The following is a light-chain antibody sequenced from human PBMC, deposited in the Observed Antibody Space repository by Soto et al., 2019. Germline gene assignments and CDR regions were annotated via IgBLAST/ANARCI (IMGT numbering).Light chain of an antibody. J-gene: IGLJ2*01. V-gene: IGLV4-69*01. CDR2: LNSDGSH. CDR1: SGHSSYA. Sequence: QSVLTQSPSASASLGASVKLTCTLSSGHSSYAIAWHQQQPEKGPRYLMKLNSDGSHSKGDGIPDRFSGSSSGAARYLTISCLQSEDEAGYFGLSGRAGPGVFGGGTTLAAL. CDR3: LSGRAGPGV.